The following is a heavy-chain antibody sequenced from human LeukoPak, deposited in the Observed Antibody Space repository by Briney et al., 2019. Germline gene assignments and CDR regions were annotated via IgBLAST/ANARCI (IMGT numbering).Heavy chain of an antibody. V-gene: IGHV3-23*01. CDR3: AKSGYSGSYQRFDY. D-gene: IGHD1-26*01. CDR2: ISGSGGST. Sequence: GRSLRLSCAASGFTFSSYAMSWVRQAPGKGLEWVSAISGSGGSTYYADSVKGRFTISRDNSKNTLYLQMNSLRAEDTAVYYCAKSGYSGSYQRFDYWGQGTLVTVSS. CDR1: GFTFSSYA. J-gene: IGHJ4*02.